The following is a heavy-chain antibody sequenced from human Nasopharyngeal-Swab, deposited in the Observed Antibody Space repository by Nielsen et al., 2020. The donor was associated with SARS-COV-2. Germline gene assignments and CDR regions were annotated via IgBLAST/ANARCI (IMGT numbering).Heavy chain of an antibody. Sequence: WIRQPPGKGLEWIGYIYYSGSTNYNPSLKSRVTISVDTSKNQFSLKLSSMTAADTAVYYCARGTTIFGVVITPFDYWGQGTLVTVSS. CDR3: ARGTTIFGVVITPFDY. V-gene: IGHV4-59*01. CDR2: IYYSGST. J-gene: IGHJ4*02. D-gene: IGHD3-3*01.